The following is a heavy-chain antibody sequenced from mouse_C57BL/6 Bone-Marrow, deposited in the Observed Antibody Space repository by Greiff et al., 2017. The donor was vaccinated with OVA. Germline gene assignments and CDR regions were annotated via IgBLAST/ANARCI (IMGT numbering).Heavy chain of an antibody. CDR3: ARDYGNPYYAMDY. CDR2: IYPRSGNT. Sequence: VQLQQSGAELARPGASVKLSCKASGYTFTSYGISWVKQRTGQGLEWIGEIYPRSGNTYYNEKFKGKATLPADKSSSTAYMELRSLTSEDSAVYFCARDYGNPYYAMDYWGQGTSVTVSS. D-gene: IGHD2-1*01. CDR1: GYTFTSYG. V-gene: IGHV1-81*01. J-gene: IGHJ4*01.